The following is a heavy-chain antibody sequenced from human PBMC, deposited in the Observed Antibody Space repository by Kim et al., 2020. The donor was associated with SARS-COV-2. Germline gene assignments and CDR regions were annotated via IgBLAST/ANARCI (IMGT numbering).Heavy chain of an antibody. J-gene: IGHJ6*03. Sequence: ASVKVSCKASGYTFTGYYMHWVRQAPGQGLEWMGRSNPNSGGTNYAQKFQGRVTMTRDTSISTAYMELSRLRSDDTAVYYCARAAWGSGRGGYYMDVWGKGTTVTVSS. CDR2: SNPNSGGT. V-gene: IGHV1-2*06. CDR3: ARAAWGSGRGGYYMDV. CDR1: GYTFTGYY. D-gene: IGHD6-19*01.